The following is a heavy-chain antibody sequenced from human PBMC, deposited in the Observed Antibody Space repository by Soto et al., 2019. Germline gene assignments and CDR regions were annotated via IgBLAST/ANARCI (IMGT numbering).Heavy chain of an antibody. CDR2: ISGSGGST. V-gene: IGHV3-23*01. Sequence: PGGSLRLSCAASGFTFSSYAMSWVRQAPGKGLEWVSAISGSGGSTYYADSVKGRFTISRDNSKNTLYLQMNSLRAEDTAVYYCAKMGDPHGPGDSSGWQEYFQHWGQGTLVTVSS. CDR3: AKMGDPHGPGDSSGWQEYFQH. CDR1: GFTFSSYA. J-gene: IGHJ1*01. D-gene: IGHD6-19*01.